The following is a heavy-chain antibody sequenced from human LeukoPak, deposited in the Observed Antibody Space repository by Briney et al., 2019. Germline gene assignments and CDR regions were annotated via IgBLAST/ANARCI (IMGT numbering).Heavy chain of an antibody. D-gene: IGHD1-14*01. V-gene: IGHV4-59*01. CDR2: FYHSGSS. Sequence: SETLSLTCTVSGVSISTYYWGWIRQPPGKGLEWIGSFYHSGSSDYNPSLKSRVSMSVDTSKNHFSLKLNSVTAADTAIYYCAKGGGEHRYDPYFDYWGQGALVTVSS. CDR3: AKGGGEHRYDPYFDY. CDR1: GVSISTYY. J-gene: IGHJ4*02.